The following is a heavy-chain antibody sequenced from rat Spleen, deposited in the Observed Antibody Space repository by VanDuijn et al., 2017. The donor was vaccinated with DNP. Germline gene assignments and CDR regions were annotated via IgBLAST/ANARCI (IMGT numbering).Heavy chain of an antibody. CDR1: GFTFRPYF. D-gene: IGHD4-3*01. CDR3: IRWNSGHFDY. Sequence: EVQRVESGGGLVQPGRSLKLSCAASGFTFRPYFMAWVRQAPAKGLEWVAYIGSSAYAPYYGDSVKGRFTISRDNAKSTLYLQMNSLRSEDMATYYCIRWNSGHFDYWGQGVMVTVSS. J-gene: IGHJ2*01. CDR2: IGSSAYAP. V-gene: IGHV5-22*01.